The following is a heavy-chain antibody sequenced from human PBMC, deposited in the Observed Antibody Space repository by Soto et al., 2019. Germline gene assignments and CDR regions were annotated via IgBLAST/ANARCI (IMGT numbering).Heavy chain of an antibody. CDR1: GGSISSGGYY. D-gene: IGHD3-10*01. CDR2: IYYSGNT. CDR3: AAKPRAVSLP. J-gene: IGHJ5*02. V-gene: IGHV4-31*03. Sequence: SETLSLTCSVSGGSISSGGYYWSWIRQHPGKGLEWIGYIYYSGNTYYNPSLKSRVTISVDTSKNLVFLQINSLRVEDTAVYYCAAKPRAVSLPWGQGTLVTVSS.